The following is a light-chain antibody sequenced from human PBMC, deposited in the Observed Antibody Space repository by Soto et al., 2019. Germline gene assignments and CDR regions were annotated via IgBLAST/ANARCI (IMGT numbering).Light chain of an antibody. CDR2: EGS. V-gene: IGLV2-23*01. CDR3: CSYAGSSSVL. CDR1: SSDVGSYNL. Sequence: QSVLTQPASVSGSPGQSITISCTGTSSDVGSYNLVSWYQQYPGKAPKLVIYEGSKRPSGVSNRFSGSKSGNTASLTISGLQAEDEGHYYCCSYAGSSSVLFGGGTKVTVL. J-gene: IGLJ2*01.